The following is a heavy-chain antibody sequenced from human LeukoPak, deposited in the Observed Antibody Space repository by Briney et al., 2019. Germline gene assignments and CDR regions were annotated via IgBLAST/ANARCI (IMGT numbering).Heavy chain of an antibody. Sequence: GASVKVSCKASGGTFSSYAISWVRQAPGQGLEWMGGIIPIFGTANYAQKFQGRVTITADESTSTAYMELSSLRSEDTAVYYCARYGSGSYMSIDWFDPWGQGTLVTVSS. CDR2: IIPIFGTA. CDR1: GGTFSSYA. D-gene: IGHD3-10*01. V-gene: IGHV1-69*13. J-gene: IGHJ5*02. CDR3: ARYGSGSYMSIDWFDP.